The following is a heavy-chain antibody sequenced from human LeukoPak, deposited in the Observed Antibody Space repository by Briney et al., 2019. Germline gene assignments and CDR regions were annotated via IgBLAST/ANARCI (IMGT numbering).Heavy chain of an antibody. CDR3: ARRGSGYTEPIDY. Sequence: GGSLRLSCAGSGFTLSSYSMDWVRQAPGKGLEWVSSISSSSSYIYYADSVKGRLTISRDDAKNSLYLQMNSLRAEDTAVYYCARRGSGYTEPIDYWGQGTLVTVSS. V-gene: IGHV3-21*01. D-gene: IGHD5-12*01. J-gene: IGHJ4*02. CDR1: GFTLSSYS. CDR2: ISSSSSYI.